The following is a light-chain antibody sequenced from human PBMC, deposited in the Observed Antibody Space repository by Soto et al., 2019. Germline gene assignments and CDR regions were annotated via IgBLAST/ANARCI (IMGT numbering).Light chain of an antibody. CDR2: EGS. CDR1: TSDVGTFGL. Sequence: QSALSQPASVSLSPAQSITISCIGTTSDVGTFGLVSWFQQHPGKAPKLMIYEGSKRPAGVSKRFSGSKSGDTASLTISGLQAEDEADYYCSSYAGSTTFYVFGTGTKVTVL. CDR3: SSYAGSTTFYV. J-gene: IGLJ1*01. V-gene: IGLV2-23*01.